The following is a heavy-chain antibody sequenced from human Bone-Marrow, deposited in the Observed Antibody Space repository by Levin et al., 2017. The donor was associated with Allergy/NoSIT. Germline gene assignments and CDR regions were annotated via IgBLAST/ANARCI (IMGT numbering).Heavy chain of an antibody. CDR2: IIPLSGLT. J-gene: IGHJ4*02. Sequence: KAGGSLRLSCKASGDTFSNNVVSWVRQAPGQGLDWMGGIIPLSGLTNHARKFQDRVTFTADESTSTTYMELRSLRSEDTAVYYCATTGTYGYFNFWGQGTLVTVSS. D-gene: IGHD5-18*01. V-gene: IGHV1-69*01. CDR3: ATTGTYGYFNF. CDR1: GDTFSNNV.